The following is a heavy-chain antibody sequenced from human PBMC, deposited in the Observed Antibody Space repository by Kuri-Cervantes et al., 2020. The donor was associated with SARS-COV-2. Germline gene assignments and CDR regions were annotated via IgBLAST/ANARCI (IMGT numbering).Heavy chain of an antibody. Sequence: ASVKVSCKVSGYTVTELPMHWVRQAPGKGLEWMGGFDPEYDEIIYAQKFQGRVTMTEDTSTDTEYMELSSLRSDDTAVYYCATVDYDSYGYSWHFDSWGHGTLVTVSS. CDR3: ATVDYDSYGYSWHFDS. J-gene: IGHJ4*01. CDR1: GYTVTELP. V-gene: IGHV1-24*01. CDR2: FDPEYDEI. D-gene: IGHD3-22*01.